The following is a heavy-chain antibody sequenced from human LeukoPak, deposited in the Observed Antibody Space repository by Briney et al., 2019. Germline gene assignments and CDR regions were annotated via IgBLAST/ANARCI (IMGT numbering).Heavy chain of an antibody. D-gene: IGHD4-23*01. Sequence: SETLSLTCAVYGGSFGGYYWSWIRQPPGKGLEWIGEINHSGSTNYDPSLKSRVTISVDTSKNQFSLKLSSVTAADTAVYYCASDRLRWGVYYGMDVWGQGTTVTVSS. CDR3: ASDRLRWGVYYGMDV. J-gene: IGHJ6*02. CDR1: GGSFGGYY. V-gene: IGHV4-34*01. CDR2: INHSGST.